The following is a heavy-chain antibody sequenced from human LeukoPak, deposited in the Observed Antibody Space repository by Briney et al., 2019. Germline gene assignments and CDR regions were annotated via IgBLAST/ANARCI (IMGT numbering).Heavy chain of an antibody. Sequence: PGGPLRLSCEGSKFTFSSYEMSWVRQATGRGLEWISYISNTGSVRYYADSVKGRFTISRDDAKNSLYLQMNSLRAEDTGVYYCTVIPLGWGQGTPVTVSS. J-gene: IGHJ4*02. CDR2: ISNTGSVR. CDR1: KFTFSSYE. CDR3: TVIPLG. V-gene: IGHV3-48*03. D-gene: IGHD4-17*01.